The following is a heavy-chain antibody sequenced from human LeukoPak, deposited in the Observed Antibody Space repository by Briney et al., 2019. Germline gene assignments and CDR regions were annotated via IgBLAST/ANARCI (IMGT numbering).Heavy chain of an antibody. CDR1: GFTFSTYS. J-gene: IGHJ4*02. CDR3: ARGDAAAADY. D-gene: IGHD2-2*01. CDR2: ISSSGSTI. V-gene: IGHV3-48*04. Sequence: PGGSLRLSCAASGFTFSTYSMNWVRQAPGKGLEWVSYISSSGSTIYYADSVKGRFTISRDNAKNSLYLQMNSLRAEDTAVYYCARGDAAAADYWGQGTLVTVSS.